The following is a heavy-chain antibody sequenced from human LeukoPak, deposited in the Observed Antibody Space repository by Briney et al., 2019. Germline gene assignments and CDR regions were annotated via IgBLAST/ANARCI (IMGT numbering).Heavy chain of an antibody. CDR3: ARGGGDGSSTSCPSDAFDI. Sequence: ASVKVSCKASGYTFTSYDINWVRQATGQGLEWMGWMNPNSGNTGYAQKFQGRATMTRNTSISTAYMELSSLRSEDTAVYYCARGGGDGSSTSCPSDAFDIWGQGTMVTVSS. D-gene: IGHD2-2*01. V-gene: IGHV1-8*01. CDR1: GYTFTSYD. CDR2: MNPNSGNT. J-gene: IGHJ3*02.